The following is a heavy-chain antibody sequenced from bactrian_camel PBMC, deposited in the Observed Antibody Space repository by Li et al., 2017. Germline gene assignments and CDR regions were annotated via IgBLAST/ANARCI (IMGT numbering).Heavy chain of an antibody. V-gene: IGHV3S40*01. CDR2: IYVDGGDT. J-gene: IGHJ4*01. CDR3: KTGPRSREIGFCVY. Sequence: DVQLVESGGGSVQAGGPLTLSCAASGFTFSNYAMSWVRQAPGKEREGVAAIYVDGGDTLYADSVKGRFTISRDNSNDTIWLQMDNLKPEDTAMYYCKTGPRSREIGFCVYWGQGTQVTVS. D-gene: IGHD1*01. CDR1: GFTFSNYA.